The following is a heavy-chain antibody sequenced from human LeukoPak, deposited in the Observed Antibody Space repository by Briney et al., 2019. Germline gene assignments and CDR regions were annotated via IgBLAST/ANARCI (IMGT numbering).Heavy chain of an antibody. J-gene: IGHJ6*03. V-gene: IGHV1-18*01. CDR1: GYTFTSYG. CDR3: ARSYGSEDYYYYYMDV. D-gene: IGHD3-10*01. CDR2: ISAYNGNT. Sequence: GASVKVSCKASGYTFTSYGISWVRQAPGQGLEWMGWISAYNGNTNYAQKLQGRVTMTTDTSTSTAYMELRSLRSDDTAVYYCARSYGSEDYYYYYMDVWGKGTTVTVSS.